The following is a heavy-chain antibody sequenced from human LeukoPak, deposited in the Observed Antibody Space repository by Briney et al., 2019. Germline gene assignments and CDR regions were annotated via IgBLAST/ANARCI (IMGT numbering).Heavy chain of an antibody. V-gene: IGHV4-59*08. J-gene: IGHJ4*02. D-gene: IGHD7-27*01. CDR3: ARLNGGR. CDR2: ISYSGST. CDR1: GGFTIYY. Sequence: KPSEPLSLTCTVSGGFTIYYWSWIRQPPGKGLEWIGYISYSGSTSCNPSLKSRVTISVDTSRDQFSLKLTSVTAADTAVYYCARLNGGRWGQGILVTVSS.